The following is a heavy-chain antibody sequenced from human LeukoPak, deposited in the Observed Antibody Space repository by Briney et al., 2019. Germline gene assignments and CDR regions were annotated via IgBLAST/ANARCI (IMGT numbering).Heavy chain of an antibody. CDR1: GESFTNFW. J-gene: IGHJ4*02. CDR2: IFPGNSQT. V-gene: IGHV5-51*01. CDR3: ARHREGQVGATGSFFDS. Sequence: GESLKISCKASGESFTNFWIGWVRQMPGRGLEWMGIIFPGNSQTRYSPSFQGQVTISVDKYTSTAYLQWSSLKASDTAIYYCARHREGQVGATGSFFDSWGPGTLVTVSS. D-gene: IGHD1-26*01.